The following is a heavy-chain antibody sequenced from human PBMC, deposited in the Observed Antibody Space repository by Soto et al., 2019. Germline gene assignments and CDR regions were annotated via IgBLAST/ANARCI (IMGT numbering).Heavy chain of an antibody. CDR1: GYTFTGYY. Sequence: QVQLVQSGAEVKKPGASVKVSCKASGYTFTGYYMHWVRQAPGQGLEWMGWINPNSGGTNYAQKFQGWVTIARDTSISTAYMELSRLRSDDTAVYYCAREVAAAGTSWFDPWGQGTLVTVSS. CDR3: AREVAAAGTSWFDP. V-gene: IGHV1-2*04. J-gene: IGHJ5*02. CDR2: INPNSGGT. D-gene: IGHD6-13*01.